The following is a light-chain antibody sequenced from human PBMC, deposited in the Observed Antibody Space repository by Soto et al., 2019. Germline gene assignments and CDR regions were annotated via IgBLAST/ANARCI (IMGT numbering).Light chain of an antibody. V-gene: IGKV1-39*01. CDR1: QSIASH. J-gene: IGKJ3*01. CDR2: SAS. Sequence: DIQMTQSPSSLSASVGDRVSITCRASQSIASHLNWYQKKPGRAPVLLIYSASYLERGVPSRFSGSGSGTDFTLTISSLQSEDVATYYCQQTHSTPPFTFGPGTRVEIK. CDR3: QQTHSTPPFT.